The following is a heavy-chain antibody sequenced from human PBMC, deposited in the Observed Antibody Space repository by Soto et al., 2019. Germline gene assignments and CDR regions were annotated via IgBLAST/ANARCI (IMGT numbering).Heavy chain of an antibody. CDR2: IYYSGST. CDR1: GGSISSYY. V-gene: IGHV4-59*01. D-gene: IGHD3-10*01. J-gene: IGHJ4*02. CDR3: ARNYGSGALFHHY. Sequence: SETLSLTCTVSGGSISSYYWSWIRQPPEKGLEWIGYIYYSGSTNYNPSLKSRVTMSVDTSKKQFSLMLSSVTAADTAVYYCARNYGSGALFHHYWGQGTLVTVS.